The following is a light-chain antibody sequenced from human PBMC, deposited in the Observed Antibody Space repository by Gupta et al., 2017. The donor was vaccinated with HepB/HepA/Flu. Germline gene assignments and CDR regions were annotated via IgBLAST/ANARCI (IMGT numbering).Light chain of an antibody. CDR1: SSDGGSYNL. J-gene: IGLJ2*01. CDR3: CSYAGSSTFVV. Sequence: QSALTQPASVSGSPGQSITISCTGTSSDGGSYNLVSWYQQHPSKAPKLMIYEVSKRPSGVSNRFSGFKSGNTASLTISWLQAEDEADYCWCSYAGSSTFVVFGGGTKLTVL. V-gene: IGLV2-23*02. CDR2: EVS.